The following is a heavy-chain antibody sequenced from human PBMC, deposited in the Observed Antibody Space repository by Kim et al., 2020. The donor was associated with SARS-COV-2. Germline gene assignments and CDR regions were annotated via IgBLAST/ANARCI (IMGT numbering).Heavy chain of an antibody. CDR3: ARASSGRPYCSSTSCRGGYYYGMYV. J-gene: IGHJ6*02. D-gene: IGHD2-2*01. CDR1: GYTFTGYY. Sequence: ASVKVSCKASGYTFTGYYMHWVRQAPGQGLEWMGWINPNSGGTNYAQKLQGRVTMTRDTSISTAYMELSRLRSDDTAVYYCARASSGRPYCSSTSCRGGYYYGMYVCGHESTVTVSS. CDR2: INPNSGGT. V-gene: IGHV1-2*02.